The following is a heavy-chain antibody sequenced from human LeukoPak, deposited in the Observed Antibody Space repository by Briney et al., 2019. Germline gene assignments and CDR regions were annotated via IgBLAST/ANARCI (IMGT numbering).Heavy chain of an antibody. J-gene: IGHJ4*02. Sequence: GRSLRLSCAASGFSFRSNGMHWVRQAPGKGLEWVAVIWFDGSREYYADSVKGRFTISRDNSKNSLYLQMNSLRAEDTAVYYCAREVVPAAGDYWGQGTLVTVSS. CDR2: IWFDGSRE. V-gene: IGHV3-33*01. CDR1: GFSFRSNG. CDR3: AREVVPAAGDY. D-gene: IGHD2-2*01.